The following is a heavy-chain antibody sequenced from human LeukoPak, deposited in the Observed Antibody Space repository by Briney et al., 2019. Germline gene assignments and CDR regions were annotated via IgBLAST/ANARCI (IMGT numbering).Heavy chain of an antibody. CDR2: ISGSGGST. J-gene: IGHJ5*02. CDR3: AKALYSGSYYWFDP. V-gene: IGHV3-23*01. CDR1: GFTFSSYW. Sequence: GGSLRLSCAASGFTFSSYWMHWVRQAPGKGLEWVSAISGSGGSTYYADSVKGRFTISRDNSKNTLYLQMNSLRAEDTAVYYCAKALYSGSYYWFDPWGQGTLVTVSS. D-gene: IGHD1-26*01.